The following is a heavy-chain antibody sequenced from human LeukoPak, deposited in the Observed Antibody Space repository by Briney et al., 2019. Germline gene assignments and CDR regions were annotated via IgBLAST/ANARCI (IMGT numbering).Heavy chain of an antibody. CDR3: ARGRQGARTRYFDL. CDR1: GIIFSNYA. CDR2: ISSDGGST. J-gene: IGHJ2*01. Sequence: GGSLRLSCAASGIIFSNYAMHWVRQGPGKGLECISTISSDGGSTYYANSVKGRFTISRDNSKNTLYLQMGSLRAEDMAVYYCARGRQGARTRYFDLWGRGTRVTVSS. V-gene: IGHV3-64*01. D-gene: IGHD1-26*01.